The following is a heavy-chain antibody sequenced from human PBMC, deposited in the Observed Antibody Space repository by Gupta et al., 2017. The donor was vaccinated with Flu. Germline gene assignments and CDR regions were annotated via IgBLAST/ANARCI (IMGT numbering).Heavy chain of an antibody. V-gene: IGHV3-7*01. CDR2: IKQDATEE. CDR1: ESYSRVYA. CDR3: AREHCSDSGCYSILFDA. Sequence: EVPLAQSGGGWVQPGGYLRLSCVVPESYSRVYALDWVRQAPGKGLEWVAFIKQDATEEYYGDSVRGRFLVSRDDAKRSLYLDMYNVRVDDTGRYFCAREHCSDSGCYSILFDAWGQGVGVTVSS. D-gene: IGHD2-15*01. J-gene: IGHJ5*02.